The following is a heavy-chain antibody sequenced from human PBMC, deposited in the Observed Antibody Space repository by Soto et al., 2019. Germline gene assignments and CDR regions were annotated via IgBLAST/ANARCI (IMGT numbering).Heavy chain of an antibody. V-gene: IGHV3-53*02. J-gene: IGHJ4*02. Sequence: DEEVVETGGGLIQPGGSLRLSCAASGFFVFGNYMSWVRQAPGKGLEWVSGISAGGSTYYADSVEGRFTISRDNSKDTHYLQMSSLRAEDTAIYYCATMRGFFEFWGQGTLVTVSS. CDR3: ATMRGFFEF. CDR2: ISAGGST. D-gene: IGHD3-22*01. CDR1: GFFVFGNY.